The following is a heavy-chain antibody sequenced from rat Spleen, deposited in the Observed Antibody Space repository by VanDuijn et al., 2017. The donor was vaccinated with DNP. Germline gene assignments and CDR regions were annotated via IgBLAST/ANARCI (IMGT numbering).Heavy chain of an antibody. D-gene: IGHD4-1*01. CDR3: ARIDGGFAY. CDR2: ISTGGGNT. CDR1: GFTFSDYN. J-gene: IGHJ2*01. Sequence: EVQLVESGGGLVQPGRSLKLSCIASGFTFSDYNMAWVRQAPKKGLEWVASISTGGGNTYYRDSVKGRFTFSRDNAKSTLYLQMASLKSEDTATYYCARIDGGFAYWGQGVMVTVSS. V-gene: IGHV5-25*01.